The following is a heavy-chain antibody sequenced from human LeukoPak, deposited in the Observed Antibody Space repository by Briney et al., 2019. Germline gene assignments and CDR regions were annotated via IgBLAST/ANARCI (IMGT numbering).Heavy chain of an antibody. J-gene: IGHJ5*02. V-gene: IGHV3-7*01. CDR1: GFTFSSYW. D-gene: IGHD2-15*01. Sequence: GGSLRLSCAASGFTFSSYWMSWVRQAPGKGLEWVANIKQDGSEKYYVDSVKGRFTISRDNAKNSLYLQMNSLRAEDTAVYYCAKDRKDGYCSGGSCRDPLRGFDPWGQGTLVTVSS. CDR3: AKDRKDGYCSGGSCRDPLRGFDP. CDR2: IKQDGSEK.